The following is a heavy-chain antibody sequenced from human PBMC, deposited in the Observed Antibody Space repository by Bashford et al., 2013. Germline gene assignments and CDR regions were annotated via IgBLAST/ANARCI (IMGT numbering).Heavy chain of an antibody. CDR2: STLTGGGT. Sequence: ASVKVSCKAYWNTPSPATICTGCDRPLDKGLSGWDGSTLTGGGTNYAQKFQGRVTMTRDTSISTAYMELSRLRSDDTAVYYCARVPSIDEYAFDIWGQGTMVTVSS. CDR1: NTPSPAT. CDR3: ARVPSIDEYAFDI. V-gene: IGHV1-2*02. J-gene: IGHJ3*02. D-gene: IGHD6-6*01.